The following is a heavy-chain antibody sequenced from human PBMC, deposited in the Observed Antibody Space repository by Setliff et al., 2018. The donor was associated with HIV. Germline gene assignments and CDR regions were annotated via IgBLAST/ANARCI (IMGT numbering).Heavy chain of an antibody. V-gene: IGHV3-23*01. CDR3: AALKGYSYGRGCFDP. J-gene: IGHJ5*02. D-gene: IGHD5-18*01. CDR1: GFTFSSYA. CDR2: ISGSGGAT. Sequence: GGSLRLSCAASGFTFSSYAMSWVRQAPGKGLEWVSVISGSGGATYYADSVKGRFTISRDNSKNTVFLQMNSLRGEDTAVYYCAALKGYSYGRGCFDPWGQGTLVTVSS.